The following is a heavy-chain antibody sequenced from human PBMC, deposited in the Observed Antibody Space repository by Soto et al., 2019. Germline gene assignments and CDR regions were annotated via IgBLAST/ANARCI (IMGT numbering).Heavy chain of an antibody. CDR2: IGGSGIIT. CDR1: GFIFSSFA. CDR3: AKDPNGDYVGAFDS. J-gene: IGHJ4*02. Sequence: PGGSLIPSCRASGFIFSSFAMTWDRQAPGKGLEWVSSIGGSGIITYYTDSVKGRFTTSRDNSGNTLFLHMNSLRADDTAVYYCAKDPNGDYVGAFDSWGQGTLVTVSS. V-gene: IGHV3-23*01. D-gene: IGHD4-17*01.